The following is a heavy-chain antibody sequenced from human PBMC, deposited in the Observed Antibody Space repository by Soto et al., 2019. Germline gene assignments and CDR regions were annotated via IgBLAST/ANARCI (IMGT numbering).Heavy chain of an antibody. V-gene: IGHV1-18*01. J-gene: IGHJ4*02. CDR3: ARDLTTMIRGPFDC. D-gene: IGHD3-16*01. CDR2: ISAYNGVT. CDR1: GFAFNTYG. Sequence: QVQLVQSGAEVKSPGASVRVSCKASGFAFNTYGFSWLRQAPGQGLEWMGWISAYNGVTIYAQKLQGRVTMTTDTSTTTASVEQSSLTSDDTAVYYCARDLTTMIRGPFDCWGKGTLVTVSS.